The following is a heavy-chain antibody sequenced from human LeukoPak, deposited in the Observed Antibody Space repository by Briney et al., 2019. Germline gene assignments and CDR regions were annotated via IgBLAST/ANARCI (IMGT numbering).Heavy chain of an antibody. J-gene: IGHJ6*02. CDR3: ARAMSSVWPSLVVGMDV. V-gene: IGHV3-64*01. CDR1: GFIFSSYA. D-gene: IGHD6-19*01. Sequence: GGSLRLSCAASGFIFSSYAMHWVRQAPGKGLEYVSAISSNGGSTYYANFVKGRFTISRDNSKNTLYLQMGSLRAEDMAVYYCARAMSSVWPSLVVGMDVWGQGATVTVSS. CDR2: ISSNGGST.